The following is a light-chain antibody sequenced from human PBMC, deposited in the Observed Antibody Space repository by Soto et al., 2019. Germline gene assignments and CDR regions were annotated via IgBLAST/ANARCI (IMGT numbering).Light chain of an antibody. V-gene: IGKV3-11*01. CDR1: QSINSY. J-gene: IGKJ5*01. Sequence: EIVLTQSPATLSLSPGERATLSCRASQSINSYLAWYQHKPGQAPRLLIYDASNRAPGIPARFSGSGSGTDFTLTISRLEPEDCAIYYCQQRFNWPPITFGQGTRLEIK. CDR3: QQRFNWPPIT. CDR2: DAS.